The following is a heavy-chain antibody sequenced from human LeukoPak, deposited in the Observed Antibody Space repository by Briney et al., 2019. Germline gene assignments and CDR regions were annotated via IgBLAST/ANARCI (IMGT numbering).Heavy chain of an antibody. V-gene: IGHV3-7*03. CDR3: AKDSTTGFDY. CDR2: IKEDGREK. Sequence: SGGSLRLSCAASGFTFRSYWMSWVRQAPGKGVEWVANIKEDGREKYYVDSVKGRFTISRDNAENSLYLQMNSLRAEDTAVYYCAKDSTTGFDYWGQGTLVTVSS. D-gene: IGHD1-14*01. CDR1: GFTFRSYW. J-gene: IGHJ4*02.